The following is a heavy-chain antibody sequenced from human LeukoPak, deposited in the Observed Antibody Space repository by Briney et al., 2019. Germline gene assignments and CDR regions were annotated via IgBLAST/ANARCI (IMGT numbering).Heavy chain of an antibody. CDR3: ARDSEWLPRPNFDY. CDR1: GFTFSDYY. D-gene: IGHD3-3*01. Sequence: PGGSLRLSCAASGFTFSDYYMSWIRQAPGKGLEWVSYISSSGSTIYYADSVKGRFTISRDNAKNSLYLQMNSLRAEDTAVYYCARDSEWLPRPNFDYWGQGTLVTVSS. J-gene: IGHJ4*02. V-gene: IGHV3-11*01. CDR2: ISSSGSTI.